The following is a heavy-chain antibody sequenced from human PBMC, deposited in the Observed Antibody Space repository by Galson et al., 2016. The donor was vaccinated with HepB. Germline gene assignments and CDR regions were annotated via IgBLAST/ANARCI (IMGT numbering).Heavy chain of an antibody. CDR2: ISGSGDVT. CDR1: GFPFSRYA. Sequence: SLRLSCAASGFPFSRYAMSWVRQPPGKGLEWVSYISGSGDVTHHADSVKGRFTISRDNAKNTLYLQMNSLRAEDTALYYCSKSGVWATHRSRDYWGQGTLVTVSS. V-gene: IGHV3-23*01. J-gene: IGHJ4*02. CDR3: SKSGVWATHRSRDY. D-gene: IGHD3-16*01.